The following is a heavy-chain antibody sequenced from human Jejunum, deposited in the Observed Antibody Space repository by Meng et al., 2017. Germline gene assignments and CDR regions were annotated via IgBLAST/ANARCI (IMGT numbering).Heavy chain of an antibody. V-gene: IGHV4-34*01. Sequence: QVHPQQWGAGLLKPSETLSLTCAVNGGSFGTYYWTWFRQSPEKGLEWIGEINRSGSTSSNPSLKSRVAISMDTSKNQFFLRLDSVTAADTAVYYCARGRSIDFRLAKYDYWGQGTLVTVSS. D-gene: IGHD3-3*01. CDR1: GGSFGTYY. CDR2: INRSGST. J-gene: IGHJ4*02. CDR3: ARGRSIDFRLAKYDY.